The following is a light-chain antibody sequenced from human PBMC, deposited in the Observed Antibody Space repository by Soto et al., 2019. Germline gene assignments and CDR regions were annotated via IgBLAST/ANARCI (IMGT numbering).Light chain of an antibody. CDR3: QSYDSSLSGTEV. Sequence: QSVLTQPPSVSGAPGQRDTISCTGSSSNIGAGYDVHWYQQLPGTAPKLLICGNSNRPSGVPDRFSGSKSGTSASLAITGLQAEDDADYYCQSYDSSLSGTEVFGGGTKLTVL. V-gene: IGLV1-40*01. J-gene: IGLJ2*01. CDR2: GNS. CDR1: SSNIGAGYD.